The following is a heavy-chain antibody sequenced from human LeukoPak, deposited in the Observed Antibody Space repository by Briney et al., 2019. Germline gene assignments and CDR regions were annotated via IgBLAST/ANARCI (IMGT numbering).Heavy chain of an antibody. CDR3: AKGEVAATYEFDY. CDR2: ISGTSGST. J-gene: IGHJ4*02. D-gene: IGHD2-15*01. V-gene: IGHV3-23*01. Sequence: PGGSLRLSCAASGFTFSNYAMSWVRQAPGKGLEWVSAISGTSGSTYYADSVKGRFTISRDNSKNTLYLQMNSLRAEDTAVYYCAKGEVAATYEFDYWGQGTLVTVSS. CDR1: GFTFSNYA.